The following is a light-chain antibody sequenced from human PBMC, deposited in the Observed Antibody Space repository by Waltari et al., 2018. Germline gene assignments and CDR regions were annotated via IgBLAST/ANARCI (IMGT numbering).Light chain of an antibody. Sequence: QSARTQPPSASGSPRTSVTISCTGTSSDFGNYNSVSCYQQHPGKAPKVIIYEVTKRSAGVPDRFSGSKSGTTASLTVSGLQAEDEADYYCSSFAGRWVFGGGTKLTVL. V-gene: IGLV2-8*01. J-gene: IGLJ3*02. CDR3: SSFAGRWV. CDR1: SSDFGNYNS. CDR2: EVT.